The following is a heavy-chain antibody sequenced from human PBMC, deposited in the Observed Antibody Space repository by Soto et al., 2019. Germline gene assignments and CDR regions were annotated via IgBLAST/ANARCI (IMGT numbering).Heavy chain of an antibody. CDR3: ARGFYVDTAMVTDY. D-gene: IGHD5-18*01. Sequence: SETLSLTCAVSGGSISSTNWWSWVRQPPGKGLEWIGEIYHSGSTNYNPSLKSRVTISVDKSKNQFSLKLSSVTAADTAVYYCARGFYVDTAMVTDYWGQGTLVTVSS. CDR2: IYHSGST. V-gene: IGHV4-4*02. CDR1: GGSISSTNW. J-gene: IGHJ4*02.